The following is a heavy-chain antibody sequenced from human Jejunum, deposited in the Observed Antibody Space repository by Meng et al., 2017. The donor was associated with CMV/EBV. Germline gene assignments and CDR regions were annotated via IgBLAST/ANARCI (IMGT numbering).Heavy chain of an antibody. J-gene: IGHJ5*02. D-gene: IGHD3-16*01. V-gene: IGHV1-2*02. CDR3: VPYRTSSYWFGP. CDR1: GYSFNADF. CDR2: INSNSGAT. Sequence: SCKALGYSFNADFIFWVRQATGQGLEWMGWINSNSGATNYAQNFQGRVTMTRDTSISTVYMDLNSLTSDDTAIYYCVPYRTSSYWFGPWGQGTLVTVSS.